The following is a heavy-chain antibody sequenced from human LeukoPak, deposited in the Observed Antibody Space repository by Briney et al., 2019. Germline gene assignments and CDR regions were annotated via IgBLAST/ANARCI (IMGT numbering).Heavy chain of an antibody. D-gene: IGHD3-22*01. CDR3: ARHVTDSSVYLYFDY. V-gene: IGHV4-59*01. J-gene: IGHJ4*02. CDR2: IYYSGST. Sequence: SETLSLTCTVSGGSISSYYWSWIRQPPGKGLEWIGYIYYSGSTNYNPSLKSRVIISVDTSKNQFSLKLSSVTAADTAVYYCARHVTDSSVYLYFDYWGQGTLVTVSS. CDR1: GGSISSYY.